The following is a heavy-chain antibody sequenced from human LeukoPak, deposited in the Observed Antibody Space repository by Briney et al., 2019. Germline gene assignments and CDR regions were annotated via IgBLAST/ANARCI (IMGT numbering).Heavy chain of an antibody. Sequence: PSETLSLTCTVSGGSISTYYWSWIRQPPGKGLEWIGYIYYSGSTNHDPSLKSRVTISVDTSKNQLSLKLTSVLAADTAVYYCARGKDYYDTSGYPTFHYWGQGTLVTVSS. V-gene: IGHV4-59*01. CDR2: IYYSGST. CDR1: GGSISTYY. D-gene: IGHD3-22*01. CDR3: ARGKDYYDTSGYPTFHY. J-gene: IGHJ4*02.